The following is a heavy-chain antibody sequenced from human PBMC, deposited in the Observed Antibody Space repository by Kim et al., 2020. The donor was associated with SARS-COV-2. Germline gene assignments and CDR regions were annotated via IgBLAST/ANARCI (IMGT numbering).Heavy chain of an antibody. CDR3: ARAGGVRGVITAYYYYGMDV. CDR1: GYTFTSYA. CDR2: INAGNGNT. D-gene: IGHD3-10*01. V-gene: IGHV1-3*01. Sequence: ASVKVSCKASGYTFTSYAMHWVRQAPGQRLEWMGWINAGNGNTKYSQKFQGRVTITRDTSASTAYMELSSLRSEDTAVYYCARAGGVRGVITAYYYYGMDVWGQGTTVTVSS. J-gene: IGHJ6*02.